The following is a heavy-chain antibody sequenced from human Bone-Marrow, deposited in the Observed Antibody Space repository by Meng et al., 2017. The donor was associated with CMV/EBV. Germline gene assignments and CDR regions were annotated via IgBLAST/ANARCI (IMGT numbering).Heavy chain of an antibody. V-gene: IGHV1-18*01. Sequence: ASVKVSCKASGYTFTGYGISWVRQAPGQGLEWMGWISAYNGNTNYAQKLQGRVTITADKSTSTAYMELSSLRSEDTAVYYCARTDIEYSSSSWDYYYGMDVWGQGTTVTVSS. CDR3: ARTDIEYSSSSWDYYYGMDV. J-gene: IGHJ6*02. CDR2: ISAYNGNT. CDR1: GYTFTGYG. D-gene: IGHD6-6*01.